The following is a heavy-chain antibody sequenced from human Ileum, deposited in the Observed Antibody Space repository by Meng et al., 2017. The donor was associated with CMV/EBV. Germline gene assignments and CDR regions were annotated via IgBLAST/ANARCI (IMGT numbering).Heavy chain of an antibody. D-gene: IGHD3-22*01. J-gene: IGHJ4*02. CDR3: ARRIHDSSGYLDY. CDR2: IYYSGST. V-gene: IGHV4-39*01. CDR1: GGSISSSSYY. Sequence: VSGGSISSSSYYWGWIHQPPGKGLEWIGSIYYSGSTYYNPSLKSRVTISVDTSKNQFSLKLSSVTAADTAVYYCARRIHDSSGYLDYWGQGTLVTVSS.